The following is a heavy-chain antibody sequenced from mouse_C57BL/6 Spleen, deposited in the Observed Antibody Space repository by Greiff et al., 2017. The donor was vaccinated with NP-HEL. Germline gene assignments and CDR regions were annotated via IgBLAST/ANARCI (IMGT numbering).Heavy chain of an antibody. CDR1: GYTFTSYV. CDR3: AITLGHFDV. D-gene: IGHD1-3*01. CDR2: IYPYNDGT. J-gene: IGHJ1*03. Sequence: EVKLVESGPELVKPGASVKMSCKASGYTFTSYVMHWVKQKPGQGLEWIGYIYPYNDGTKYNEKFKGKATLTSDKSSSTAYMELSSLTSEDSAVYYCAITLGHFDVWGTGTTVTVSS. V-gene: IGHV1-14*01.